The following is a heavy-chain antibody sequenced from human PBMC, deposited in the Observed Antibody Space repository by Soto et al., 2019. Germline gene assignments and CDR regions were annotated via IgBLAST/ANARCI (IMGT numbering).Heavy chain of an antibody. CDR1: GYTFTSYA. Sequence: ASVKVSCKASGYTFTSYAMHWVRQAPGQRLEWMGWINAGNGNTKYSQKFQGRVTITRDTSISTAYMELSRLRSDDTAVYYCGRSQGSSTSLEIYYYYYYGMDVWGQGTTVTVSS. CDR2: INAGNGNT. V-gene: IGHV1-3*01. CDR3: GRSQGSSTSLEIYYYYYYGMDV. D-gene: IGHD2-2*01. J-gene: IGHJ6*02.